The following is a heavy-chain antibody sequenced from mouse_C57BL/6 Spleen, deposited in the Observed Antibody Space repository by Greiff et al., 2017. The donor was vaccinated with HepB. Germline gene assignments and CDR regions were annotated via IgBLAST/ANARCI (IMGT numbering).Heavy chain of an antibody. CDR1: GFTFSDYG. J-gene: IGHJ4*01. CDR3: AIGNYYAMDY. Sequence: VQLKESGGGLVKPGGSLKLSCAASGFTFSDYGMYWVRQAPEKGLEWVAYISSGSSTIYYADTVKGRFTISRDNAKNTLFLQMTSLRSEDTAMYYCAIGNYYAMDYWGQGTSVTVSS. D-gene: IGHD2-1*01. V-gene: IGHV5-17*01. CDR2: ISSGSSTI.